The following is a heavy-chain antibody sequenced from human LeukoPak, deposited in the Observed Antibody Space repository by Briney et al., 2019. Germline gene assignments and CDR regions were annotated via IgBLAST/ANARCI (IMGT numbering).Heavy chain of an antibody. D-gene: IGHD3-10*01. CDR2: IYPGDSDT. Sequence: GESLKISCQGSGYTFTTYWIGWVRQMPGKGLEWMGIIYPGDSDTRYSPSFQGQVTISADKSISTAYLQWSSLKASDTAMYYCASSGSISGYYYYYMGVWGKGTTVTVSS. J-gene: IGHJ6*03. V-gene: IGHV5-51*01. CDR3: ASSGSISGYYYYYMGV. CDR1: GYTFTTYW.